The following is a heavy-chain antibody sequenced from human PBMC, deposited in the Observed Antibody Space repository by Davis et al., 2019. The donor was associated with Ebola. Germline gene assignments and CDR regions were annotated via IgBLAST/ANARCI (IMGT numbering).Heavy chain of an antibody. D-gene: IGHD6-19*01. J-gene: IGHJ4*02. Sequence: GGSLRLSCAVSGFTFSSYGMSWVRQAQGKGLEWVSASGRTDTTYYADSVKGRFTITRDKSKNTVYVQMNSLRAEDTAVYYCAKEIGGSGCYSIDYWGQGTLVTVSS. CDR3: AKEIGGSGCYSIDY. CDR2: SGRTDTT. CDR1: GFTFSSYG. V-gene: IGHV3-23*01.